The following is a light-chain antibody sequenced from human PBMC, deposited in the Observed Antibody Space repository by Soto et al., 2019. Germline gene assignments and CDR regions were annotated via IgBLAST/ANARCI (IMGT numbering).Light chain of an antibody. J-gene: IGKJ1*01. V-gene: IGKV1-5*01. Sequence: DIPITQSPSSLSASVGDRVTITCRASQSITNWLAWYQQKPGKAPKLLIYDASSLESGVPSRFSGGGFGTEFTLTINSLQPDDFATYYCQQYNTYSTFGQGTKVDIK. CDR2: DAS. CDR1: QSITNW. CDR3: QQYNTYST.